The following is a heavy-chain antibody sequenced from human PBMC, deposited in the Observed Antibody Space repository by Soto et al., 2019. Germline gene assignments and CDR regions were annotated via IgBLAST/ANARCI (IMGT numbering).Heavy chain of an antibody. D-gene: IGHD3-16*02. CDR3: AGDTFGGVIVRGSYFDY. V-gene: IGHV1-3*01. CDR1: GYTFTSYA. J-gene: IGHJ4*02. CDR2: INAGNGNT. Sequence: QVQLVQSGAEVKKPGASVKVSCKASGYTFTSYAMHWVRQAPGQRLEWMGWINAGNGNTKYSQKFQGRVTITRDTSVRTAYMELSSLRSEDTAVYYCAGDTFGGVIVRGSYFDYWGQGTLVTVSS.